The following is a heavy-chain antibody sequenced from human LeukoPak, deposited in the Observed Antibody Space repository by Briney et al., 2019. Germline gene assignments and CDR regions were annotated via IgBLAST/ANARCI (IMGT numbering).Heavy chain of an antibody. V-gene: IGHV1-18*01. CDR2: ISAYNGNT. Sequence: ASVKVSCKASGYTFTSYGISWVRQAPGQGLEWMGWISAYNGNTNYAQKLQGRVTMTTDTSTSTAYMELRSLRSDDTAVYYCARGTRSVVVITRSRYFDYWGQGTLVTVSS. J-gene: IGHJ4*02. CDR1: GYTFTSYG. D-gene: IGHD3-22*01. CDR3: ARGTRSVVVITRSRYFDY.